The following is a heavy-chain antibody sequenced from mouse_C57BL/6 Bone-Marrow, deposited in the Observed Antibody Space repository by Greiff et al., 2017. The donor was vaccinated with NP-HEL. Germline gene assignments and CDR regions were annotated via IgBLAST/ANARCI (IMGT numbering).Heavy chain of an antibody. J-gene: IGHJ2*01. D-gene: IGHD1-1*01. CDR3: AESTTVGDY. CDR1: GYAFSSSW. CDR2: IYPGDGDT. V-gene: IGHV1-82*01. Sequence: QVQLQQSGPELVKPGASVKISCKASGYAFSSSWMNWVKQRPGKGLEWIGRIYPGDGDTNYNGKFKGKATLTADKSSSTAYMQLSSLTSEDSAVYFCAESTTVGDYWGQGTTLTVSS.